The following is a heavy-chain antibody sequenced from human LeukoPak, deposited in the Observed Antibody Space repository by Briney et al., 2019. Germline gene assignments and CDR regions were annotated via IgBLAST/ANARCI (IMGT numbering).Heavy chain of an antibody. Sequence: GGSLRLSCSVSGITLSDVWMSWVRQAPGKGLEWVGRPKDKTGGGTTDVAAPGQGRFSISRDDSKNTLSLQMNSLEIEDTAVYYCTAGGDGTYSSDYWGQGTLVTVS. V-gene: IGHV3-15*01. D-gene: IGHD1-26*01. CDR1: GITLSDVW. CDR3: TAGGDGTYSSDY. CDR2: PKDKTGGGTT. J-gene: IGHJ4*02.